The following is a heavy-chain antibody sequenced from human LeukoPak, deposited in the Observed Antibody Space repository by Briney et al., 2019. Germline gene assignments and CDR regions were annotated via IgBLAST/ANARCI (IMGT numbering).Heavy chain of an antibody. V-gene: IGHV4-59*08. CDR1: GGSISSYY. Sequence: SETLSLTCTVSGGSISSYYWSWIRQPPGKGLEWIGYIYYSGSTNSNPSLKSRVTISVDTSKNQFSLKLSSVTAADTAVYYCARHERSYYYDSSGRFDYWGQGTLVTVSS. D-gene: IGHD3-22*01. J-gene: IGHJ4*02. CDR3: ARHERSYYYDSSGRFDY. CDR2: IYYSGST.